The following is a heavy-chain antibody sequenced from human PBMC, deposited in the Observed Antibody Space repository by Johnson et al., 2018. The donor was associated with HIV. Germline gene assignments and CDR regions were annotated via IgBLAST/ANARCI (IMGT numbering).Heavy chain of an antibody. D-gene: IGHD6-13*01. Sequence: QVQLVEYGGGVVQPGRSLRLSCAASGFTFSSYGMHWVRQAPGKGLEWVSAIGTAGDTYYPGSVKGRFTISRDNSKNTLYLQMNSLRAEDTAIYYCAKGRYSSSWYLAGAFDIWGQGTMVTVSS. CDR1: GFTFSSYG. CDR2: IGTAGDT. V-gene: IGHV3-NL1*01. J-gene: IGHJ3*02. CDR3: AKGRYSSSWYLAGAFDI.